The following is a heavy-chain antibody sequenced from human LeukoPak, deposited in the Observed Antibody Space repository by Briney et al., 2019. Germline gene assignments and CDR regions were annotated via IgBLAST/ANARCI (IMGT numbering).Heavy chain of an antibody. V-gene: IGHV1-18*01. J-gene: IGHJ4*02. CDR3: ARGISDFWSGYYTDYYFDY. CDR1: GYIFTSYD. Sequence: ASVKVSCKASGYIFTSYDIRWVRQAPGQGLEWMGWISAYNGNTNYAQKLQGRVTMTTDTSTSTAYMELRSLRSDDTAVYYCARGISDFWSGYYTDYYFDYWGQGTLVTVSS. D-gene: IGHD3-3*01. CDR2: ISAYNGNT.